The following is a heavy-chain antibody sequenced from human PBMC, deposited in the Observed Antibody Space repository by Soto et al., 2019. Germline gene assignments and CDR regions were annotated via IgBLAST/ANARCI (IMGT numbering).Heavy chain of an antibody. CDR3: ATSTWYAFDI. CDR1: VFTFSNSI. Sequence: GWSLRLSCAASVFTFSNSIINWGRQAPGQGLEWVSSISGSSDFLYYADSVKGRFTISRDTATNSLYLQMNSLRAEDTAVYYCATSTWYAFDIWGQGTMVTVSS. J-gene: IGHJ3*02. D-gene: IGHD6-13*01. CDR2: ISGSSDFL. V-gene: IGHV3-21*01.